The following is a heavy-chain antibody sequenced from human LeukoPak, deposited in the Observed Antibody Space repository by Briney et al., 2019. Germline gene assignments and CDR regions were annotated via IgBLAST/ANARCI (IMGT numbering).Heavy chain of an antibody. V-gene: IGHV5-51*01. CDR2: IYPSDSDT. Sequence: HGESLKISCQGSEYSFATYWIAWLRLMPGKGLEWMGIIYPSDSDTRYSPSFQGQVTISADKSIKTAYLQWSSLKASDTAMYYCARPLQGIVGATGFDYWGQGTLVTVSS. CDR1: EYSFATYW. CDR3: ARPLQGIVGATGFDY. D-gene: IGHD1-26*01. J-gene: IGHJ4*02.